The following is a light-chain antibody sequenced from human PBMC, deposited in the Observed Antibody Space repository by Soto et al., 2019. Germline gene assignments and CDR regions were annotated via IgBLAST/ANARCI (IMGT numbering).Light chain of an antibody. CDR1: QSINSW. V-gene: IGKV1-5*03. CDR3: QQYNSFWT. J-gene: IGKJ1*01. CDR2: KTS. Sequence: DIQMTQSHSTLSASVGDRVTITCRASQSINSWLAWYQQKPGKAPKLLIYKTSSLESGVPSRFSGSGAGTEFTLTISSLQPDDFATYYCQQYNSFWTFGQGTKVDIK.